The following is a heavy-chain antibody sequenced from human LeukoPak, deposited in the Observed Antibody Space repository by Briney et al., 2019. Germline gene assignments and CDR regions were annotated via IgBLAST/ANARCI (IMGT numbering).Heavy chain of an antibody. D-gene: IGHD3-22*01. Sequence: SETLSLTYTVSGGSISSSSYYWGWIRQPPGKGLEWIGSIYYSGSTYYNPSLKSRVTISVDTSKNQFSLKLSSVTAADTAVYYCASLKVHYYYDSSGYSFGTTYYGMDVWGQGTTVTVSS. CDR2: IYYSGST. CDR1: GGSISSSSYY. CDR3: ASLKVHYYYDSSGYSFGTTYYGMDV. V-gene: IGHV4-39*01. J-gene: IGHJ6*02.